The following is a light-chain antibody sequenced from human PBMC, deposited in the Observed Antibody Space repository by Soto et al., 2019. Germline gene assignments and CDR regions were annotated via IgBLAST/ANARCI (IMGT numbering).Light chain of an antibody. CDR1: SSDVGSYNL. CDR3: CSYAGGSTYV. CDR2: EGT. V-gene: IGLV2-23*01. Sequence: QSVLTQPGSVSGSPGQSITISCTGTSSDVGSYNLVSWYQHHPGKAPKFMIYEGTKRPSGVSSRFSGSKSGNTASLTISGLQAEDEAYYYCCSYAGGSTYVFGTGTKVTVL. J-gene: IGLJ1*01.